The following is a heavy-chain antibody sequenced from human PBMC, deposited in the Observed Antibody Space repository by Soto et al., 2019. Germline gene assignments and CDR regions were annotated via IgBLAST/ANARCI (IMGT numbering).Heavy chain of an antibody. D-gene: IGHD3-22*01. Sequence: GESLKISCKGSGYSFTSYWISWVRQAPGERLEWMGWIKPGTGDTKYLQKLQGRVTISRDTSANIVYMELSSLRSEDTAVYYCARGYYYDSSGYYLDHWGKGTLVTVSS. CDR3: ARGYYYDSSGYYLDH. CDR1: GYSFTSYW. CDR2: IKPGTGDT. V-gene: IGHV1-3*01. J-gene: IGHJ4*02.